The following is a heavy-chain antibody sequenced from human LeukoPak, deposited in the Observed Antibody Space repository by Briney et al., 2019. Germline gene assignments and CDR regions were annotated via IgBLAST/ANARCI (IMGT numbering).Heavy chain of an antibody. D-gene: IGHD5-18*01. CDR3: ARSGYSYMNY. J-gene: IGHJ4*02. CDR2: INHSGST. CDR1: GGSFSGYY. V-gene: IGHV4-34*01. Sequence: PSETLSLTCAVYGGSFSGYYWSWIRQPPGKGLEWIGEINHSGSTNYNPSLKSRVTISVDTSKNQFSLKLSSVTAADTAVYYCARSGYSYMNYWGQGTLVTVSS.